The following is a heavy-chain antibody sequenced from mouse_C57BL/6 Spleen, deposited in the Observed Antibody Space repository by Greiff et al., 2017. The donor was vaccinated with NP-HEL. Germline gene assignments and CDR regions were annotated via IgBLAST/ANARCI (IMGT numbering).Heavy chain of an antibody. CDR2: INHDGSST. J-gene: IGHJ4*01. D-gene: IGHD1-1*01. CDR3: ARDRYYGAMDY. CDR1: GFTFSDYY. V-gene: IGHV5-16*01. Sequence: EVKLVESEAGLVQPGSSMKLSCTASGFTFSDYYMAWVRQVPEKGLEWVANINHDGSSTYYLDSLKSRFIISRDNAKNILYLQMSSLKSEDTATYYCARDRYYGAMDYWGQGTSVTVSS.